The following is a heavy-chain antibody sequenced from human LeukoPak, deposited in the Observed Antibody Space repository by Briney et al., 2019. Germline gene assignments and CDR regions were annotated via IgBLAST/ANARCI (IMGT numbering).Heavy chain of an antibody. J-gene: IGHJ4*02. Sequence: GGSLRLSCAASGFTFSDFDMNWVRQAPGKGPEWVSHISHSGISTYYADSVKGRFAVSRDNSKNTLYLQMNSLRAEDTALYYCAKQVAVAGIDYWGQGTLVTVSS. CDR3: AKQVAVAGIDY. CDR2: ISHSGIST. V-gene: IGHV3-23*01. D-gene: IGHD6-19*01. CDR1: GFTFSDFD.